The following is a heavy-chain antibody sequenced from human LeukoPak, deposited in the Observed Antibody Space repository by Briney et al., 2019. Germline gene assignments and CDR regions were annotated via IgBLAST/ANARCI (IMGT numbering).Heavy chain of an antibody. V-gene: IGHV4-30-4*08. D-gene: IGHD3-9*01. CDR3: ARENYDILTGTN. J-gene: IGHJ4*02. Sequence: SQTLSLTCTVSGGSISSGDYYWSWIRQPPGKGLGWIGYIYYSGSTYYNPSLKSRVTISVDTSKNQFSLKLSSVTAADTAVYYCARENYDILTGTNWGQGTLVTVSS. CDR2: IYYSGST. CDR1: GGSISSGDYY.